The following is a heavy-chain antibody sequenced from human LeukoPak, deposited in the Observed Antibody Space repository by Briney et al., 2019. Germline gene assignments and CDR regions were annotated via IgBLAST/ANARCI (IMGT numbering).Heavy chain of an antibody. CDR1: GGSISSGGYY. CDR2: IYTSGAT. J-gene: IGHJ4*02. Sequence: SQTLSLTCTVSGGSISSGGYYWSWIRQPAGKGLEWIGRIYTSGATNYNPSLKSRVTISVDTSKNQFSLKLSSVTAADTAMYYCARDTHYDFWSGIDSWGQGTPVTVSS. CDR3: ARDTHYDFWSGIDS. V-gene: IGHV4-61*02. D-gene: IGHD3-3*01.